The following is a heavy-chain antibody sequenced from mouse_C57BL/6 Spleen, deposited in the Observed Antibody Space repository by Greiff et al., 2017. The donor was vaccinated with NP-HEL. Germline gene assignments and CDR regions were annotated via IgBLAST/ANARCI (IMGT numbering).Heavy chain of an antibody. CDR2: IDPSDSYT. Sequence: QVQLKQPGAELVKPGASVKLSCKASGYTFTSYWMQWVKQRPGQGLEWIGEIDPSDSYTNYNQKFKGKATLTVDTSSSTAYLQLSSLTSEDSAVYYCERVETAQVPDYWGKGTTLTVSS. CDR1: GYTFTSYW. V-gene: IGHV1-50*01. D-gene: IGHD3-2*02. J-gene: IGHJ2*01. CDR3: ERVETAQVPDY.